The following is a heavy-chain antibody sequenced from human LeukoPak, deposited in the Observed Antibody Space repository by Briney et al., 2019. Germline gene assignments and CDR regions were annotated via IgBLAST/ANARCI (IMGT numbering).Heavy chain of an antibody. V-gene: IGHV4-31*03. CDR1: GGSINSGGYY. Sequence: SETLSLTCTVSGGSINSGGYYWSWIRQNPGKGLEWIGYISDSGSTYYNPSLNSRVTISVDTSKSQFSLKLSSVTAADTAVYYCARCGYYDRHFGYWGQGTLVTVSS. CDR2: ISDSGST. J-gene: IGHJ4*02. D-gene: IGHD3-22*01. CDR3: ARCGYYDRHFGY.